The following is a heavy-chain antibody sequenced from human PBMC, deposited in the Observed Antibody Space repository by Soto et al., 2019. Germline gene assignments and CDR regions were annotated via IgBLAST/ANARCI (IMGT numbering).Heavy chain of an antibody. Sequence: QVQLQESGPGLVKPSQTLSLTCTVSGGSISSGGYYWSWIRQHPGKGLEWIGYIYYSGSTYYNPSLKSRVTISVDPSKNQFSLKLSSVTAADTAVYYCARDAEGYYYDSSGRGAFDIWGQGTMVTVSS. CDR2: IYYSGST. D-gene: IGHD3-22*01. J-gene: IGHJ3*02. CDR1: GGSISSGGYY. V-gene: IGHV4-31*03. CDR3: ARDAEGYYYDSSGRGAFDI.